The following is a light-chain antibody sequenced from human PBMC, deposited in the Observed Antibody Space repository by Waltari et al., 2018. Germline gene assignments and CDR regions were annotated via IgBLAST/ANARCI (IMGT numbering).Light chain of an antibody. J-gene: IGKJ2*01. CDR3: QQSFGTPVT. Sequence: DIVMTQSPDSLAVSLGEKATINCKSSQTVLYSDNMNYLGWYQQKPGQPPKLLINWASTRESGVPDRFSGSGSGTDFSLTISSLQAEDVAVYYCQQSFGTPVTFGQGTKVEI. CDR1: QTVLYSDNMNY. CDR2: WAS. V-gene: IGKV4-1*01.